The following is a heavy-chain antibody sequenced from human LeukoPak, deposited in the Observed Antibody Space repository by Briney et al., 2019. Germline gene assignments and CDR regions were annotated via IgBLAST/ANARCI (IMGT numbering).Heavy chain of an antibody. J-gene: IGHJ4*02. V-gene: IGHV3-30*03. CDR2: ISYDGSNK. CDR3: ARVPGGTTYDISGYAFDY. Sequence: GGSLRLSCAASGFTFSAYSMNWVRQAPGKGLEWVAVISYDGSNKFYADSVKGRFTISRDNSKNTLHLQMNSLRAEDTAVYYCARVPGGTTYDISGYAFDYWGQGTLVTVSS. D-gene: IGHD3-22*01. CDR1: GFTFSAYS.